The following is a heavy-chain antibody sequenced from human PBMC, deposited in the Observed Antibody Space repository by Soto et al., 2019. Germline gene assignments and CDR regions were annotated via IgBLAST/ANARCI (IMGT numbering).Heavy chain of an antibody. CDR1: GFSFSSYG. Sequence: VQLVESGGGLVQPGGSLRLSCAASGFSFSSYGMHWVRHAPGKGLVWVSRINSDGSSTTYADSVKGRFTISRDNAKNTLYLQMNSLTPEDTAVYYCAKGVPAATRYFQHWGQGTLVTVSS. CDR2: INSDGSST. CDR3: AKGVPAATRYFQH. D-gene: IGHD2-2*01. J-gene: IGHJ1*01. V-gene: IGHV3-74*01.